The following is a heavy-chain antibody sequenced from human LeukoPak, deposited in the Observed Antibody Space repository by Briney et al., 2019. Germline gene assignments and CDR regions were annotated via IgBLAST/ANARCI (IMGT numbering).Heavy chain of an antibody. J-gene: IGHJ5*02. CDR2: FYYSGNT. V-gene: IGHV4-39*01. CDR3: ARHGRSSYTWFDP. CDR1: GGSIITSSHY. Sequence: SETLSLTCTVSGGSIITSSHYWGWIRQPPGKGLEWIGSFYYSGNTYYNPSLKSRVTISVDTSKNQFPLNLSSVTAADTAVYYCARHGRSSYTWFDPWGQGTLVTVSS. D-gene: IGHD3-16*02.